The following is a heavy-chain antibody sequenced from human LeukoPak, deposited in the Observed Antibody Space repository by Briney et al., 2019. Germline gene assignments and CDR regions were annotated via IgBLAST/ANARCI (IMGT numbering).Heavy chain of an antibody. V-gene: IGHV1-18*01. J-gene: IGHJ4*02. CDR1: GYTFTSYG. Sequence: GASVKVSCKASGYTFTSYGISWVRQAPGQGLEWMGWISAYNGNTNYAQKLQGRVTMTTDTSTSTAYMELRSLRSDDTAVYYCARGGQGRGVSSSSWPDPFDYWGQGTLVTVSS. D-gene: IGHD6-13*01. CDR3: ARGGQGRGVSSSSWPDPFDY. CDR2: ISAYNGNT.